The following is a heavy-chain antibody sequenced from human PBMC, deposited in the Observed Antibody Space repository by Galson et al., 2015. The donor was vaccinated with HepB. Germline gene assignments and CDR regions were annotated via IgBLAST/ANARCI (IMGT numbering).Heavy chain of an antibody. CDR2: ITASSTYI. CDR3: ARDPGLTTYYYAMDV. V-gene: IGHV3-21*01. CDR1: GFTFSSYN. D-gene: IGHD3-22*01. J-gene: IGHJ6*02. Sequence: SLRLSCAASGFTFSSYNMNWFRQAPGKGLEWVSSITASSTYIYYADSMKGRFTISRDNAKNSLYLQMNSPRAEDTAVYYCARDPGLTTYYYAMDVWGQGTTVTVSS.